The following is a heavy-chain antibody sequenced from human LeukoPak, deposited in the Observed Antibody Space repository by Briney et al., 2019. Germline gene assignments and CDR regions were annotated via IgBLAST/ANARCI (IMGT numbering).Heavy chain of an antibody. CDR3: ARQKYGDYPDY. CDR2: IYYSGST. D-gene: IGHD4-17*01. Sequence: SETLSLTCTVSGGXISSYYCSWIRQPPGKGLEWIGYIYYSGSTNYNPSLKSRVTISVDTSKNQFSLKLSSVTAADTAVYYCARQKYGDYPDYWGQGTLVTVSS. V-gene: IGHV4-59*08. J-gene: IGHJ4*02. CDR1: GGXISSYY.